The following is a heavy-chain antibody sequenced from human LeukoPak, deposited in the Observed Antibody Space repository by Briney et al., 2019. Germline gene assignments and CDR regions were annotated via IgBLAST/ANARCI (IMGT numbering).Heavy chain of an antibody. CDR2: ISRNGGST. V-gene: IGHV3-64D*06. Sequence: GGSLRLSCSASGFTFSTYAMHWVRQAPGKGLEYVSAISRNGGSTYYADSVKGRFTISRDNSNNTLHLQVSSLRVEDTAVYYCVRGKWDYFFDYWGQGTLVTVSS. J-gene: IGHJ4*02. D-gene: IGHD1-26*01. CDR3: VRGKWDYFFDY. CDR1: GFTFSTYA.